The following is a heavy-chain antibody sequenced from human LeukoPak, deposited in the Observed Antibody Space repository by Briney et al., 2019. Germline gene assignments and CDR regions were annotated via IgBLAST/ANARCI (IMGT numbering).Heavy chain of an antibody. V-gene: IGHV1-2*02. CDR2: IIPNNGTT. CDR1: GYTFTNHY. Sequence: ASVKVSCKASGYTFTNHYIHWVRQAPGQRLEWLGWIIPNNGTTKYAQDFMGTVLMTRDTSISTANIELNSLRLADTAIYFCARVEWVPARGYDYWYMDVWGKGTTVTVSS. J-gene: IGHJ6*03. CDR3: ARVEWVPARGYDYWYMDV. D-gene: IGHD2-2*01.